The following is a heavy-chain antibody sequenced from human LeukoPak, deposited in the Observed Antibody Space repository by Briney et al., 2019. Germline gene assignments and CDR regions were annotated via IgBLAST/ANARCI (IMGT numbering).Heavy chain of an antibody. Sequence: GGSLRLSCAASGFTVSSNYMAWVRQPPAKGLEWVSILYSAGLTYYADSVKGRFTISRDNSKNTVYLQMHSLRAEDTAVYYCARELPFEDWGQGSLVTVSS. J-gene: IGHJ4*02. V-gene: IGHV3-53*01. CDR3: ARELPFED. CDR1: GFTVSSNY. D-gene: IGHD2-15*01. CDR2: LYSAGLT.